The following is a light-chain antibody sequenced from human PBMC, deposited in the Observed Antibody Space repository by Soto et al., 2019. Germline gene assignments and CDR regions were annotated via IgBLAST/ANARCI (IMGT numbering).Light chain of an antibody. J-gene: IGKJ4*01. CDR3: QQYFHRLLT. CDR2: DAS. CDR1: QDISNN. Sequence: DIQMTQSPSSLSASIGDRVTITCQASQDISNNLNWYQQKPGKAPKLLIYDASNLKTGVPSRFSGSGSETEFTFTISSLQPEDIATYYCQQYFHRLLTFGGGTKVEI. V-gene: IGKV1-33*01.